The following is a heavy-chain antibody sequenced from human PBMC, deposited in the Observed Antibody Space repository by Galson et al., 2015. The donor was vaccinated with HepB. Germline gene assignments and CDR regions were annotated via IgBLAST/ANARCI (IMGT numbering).Heavy chain of an antibody. CDR2: INTNTGNP. V-gene: IGHV7-4-1*02. J-gene: IGHJ4*02. CDR1: GDTFPTSA. D-gene: IGHD6-19*01. Sequence: SVKASCKASGDTFPTSALSWVRQAPGQRLEWMGWINTNTGNPTYAQGFTGRFVFSLDTSVSTAYLQISSLKPEDTAVYYCSRDSSGWTADYWGQGTLVTVSS. CDR3: SRDSSGWTADY.